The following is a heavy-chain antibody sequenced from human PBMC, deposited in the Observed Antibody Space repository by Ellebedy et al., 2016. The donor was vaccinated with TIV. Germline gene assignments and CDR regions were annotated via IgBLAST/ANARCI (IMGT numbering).Heavy chain of an antibody. J-gene: IGHJ4*02. V-gene: IGHV1-18*01. CDR1: GYTSSGYG. Sequence: AASVKVSCKPSGYTSSGYGITWVRQAPGQGLAWMGCLSGYNGNTHYGQNLQDRVTMNTDTSTGTAYLELRSLRSDDTAVYYCASGRGLRSPLDYWGQGTLVTVSS. CDR2: LSGYNGNT. D-gene: IGHD5-12*01. CDR3: ASGRGLRSPLDY.